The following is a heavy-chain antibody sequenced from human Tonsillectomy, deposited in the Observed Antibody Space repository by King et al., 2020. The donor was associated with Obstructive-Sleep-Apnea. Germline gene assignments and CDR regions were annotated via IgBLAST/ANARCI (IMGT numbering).Heavy chain of an antibody. J-gene: IGHJ4*02. D-gene: IGHD1-26*01. V-gene: IGHV4-34*01. CDR1: GGSFIGYY. CDR2: INHSGST. Sequence: VQLQQWGAGLLKPSETLSLTCAVYGGSFIGYYWSWIRQPPGKGLEWIGEINHSGSTNYNPTLKSRVTISVDTSKNQFSLKLSSVTAADTAVYYCARDPPTKWEWGQGTLVTVSS. CDR3: ARDPPTKWE.